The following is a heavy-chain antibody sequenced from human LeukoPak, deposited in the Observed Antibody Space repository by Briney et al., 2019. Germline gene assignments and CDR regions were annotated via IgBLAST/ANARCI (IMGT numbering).Heavy chain of an antibody. Sequence: GGSLRLSCAASGFTFSSYWMSWVRQAPGKGLEWVSSISSSSSYIYYADSVKGRFTISRDNAKNSLYLQMNSLRAEDTAVYYCARGWELLPLDYWGQGTLVTVSS. D-gene: IGHD1-26*01. CDR2: ISSSSSYI. V-gene: IGHV3-21*01. CDR3: ARGWELLPLDY. CDR1: GFTFSSYW. J-gene: IGHJ4*02.